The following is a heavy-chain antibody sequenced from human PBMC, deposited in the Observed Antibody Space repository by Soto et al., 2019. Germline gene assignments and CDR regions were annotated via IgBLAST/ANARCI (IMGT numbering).Heavy chain of an antibody. J-gene: IGHJ3*02. CDR3: ARDNTMVRSFDI. V-gene: IGHV1-46*01. CDR2: INPSGGST. Sequence: ASVKVSCKASGYTFTSFYMHWVRQAPGQGLEWMGIINPSGGSTSYTQKFQGRVTMTRDTSTSTVYMELSSLRSEDTAVYYCARDNTMVRSFDIWGQGTMVTVSS. CDR1: GYTFTSFY. D-gene: IGHD3-10*01.